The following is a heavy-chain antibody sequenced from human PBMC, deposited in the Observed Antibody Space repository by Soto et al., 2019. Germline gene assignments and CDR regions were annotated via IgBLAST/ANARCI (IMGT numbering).Heavy chain of an antibody. Sequence: GGSRRRSCAASGFTFSGYAMSWVRQAQGKGLGWVSAISGSGGSTYYADSVKGRFTISRDNSKNRLYLQMNSLRAEDTAVYYCANPLGPNSYCSSTSCPAFNMDVWGQGTTVTV. CDR3: ANPLGPNSYCSSTSCPAFNMDV. V-gene: IGHV3-23*01. CDR1: GFTFSGYA. D-gene: IGHD2-2*01. CDR2: ISGSGGST. J-gene: IGHJ6*02.